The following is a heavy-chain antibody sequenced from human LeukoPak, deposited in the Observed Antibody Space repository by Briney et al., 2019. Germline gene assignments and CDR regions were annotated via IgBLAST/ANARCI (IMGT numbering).Heavy chain of an antibody. D-gene: IGHD3-10*01. V-gene: IGHV4-34*01. CDR3: ARGGVTDY. CDR2: INHSGST. Sequence: SETLSLTCAVYGGSFSGYYWSWIRQPPGKGLEWIGEINHSGSTYYNPSLKSRVTISVDTSKNQFSLKLTSVTAADTAVYYCARGGVTDYGGQGTLVTVSS. J-gene: IGHJ4*02. CDR1: GGSFSGYY.